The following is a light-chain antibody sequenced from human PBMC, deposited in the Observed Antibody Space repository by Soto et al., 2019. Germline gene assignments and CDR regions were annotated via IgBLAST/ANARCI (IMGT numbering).Light chain of an antibody. V-gene: IGLV2-11*01. J-gene: IGLJ3*02. CDR3: GSFAGSYTFWV. CDR1: SSDVGDYNY. CDR2: DVS. Sequence: QSALTQPRSVSGSPGQSVTISCTGTSSDVGDYNYVSWYQQYPGKAPKLVIYDVSKRPSGVPDRFSGSKSGNTASLTISGLPAEDVADYYSGSFAGSYTFWVFGGGTKLTVL.